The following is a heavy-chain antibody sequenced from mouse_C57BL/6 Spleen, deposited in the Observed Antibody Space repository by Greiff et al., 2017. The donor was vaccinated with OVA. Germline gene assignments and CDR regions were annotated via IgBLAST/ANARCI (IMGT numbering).Heavy chain of an antibody. CDR3: ARGGLDSSGYPFAY. CDR2: INPGSGGT. CDR1: GYAFTNYL. D-gene: IGHD3-2*02. Sequence: VKLMESGAELVRPGTSVKVSCKASGYAFTNYLIEWVKQRPGQGLEWIGVINPGSGGTNYNEKFKGKATLTADKSSSTAYMQLSSLTSEDSAVYFCARGGLDSSGYPFAYWGQGTLVTVSA. J-gene: IGHJ3*01. V-gene: IGHV1-54*01.